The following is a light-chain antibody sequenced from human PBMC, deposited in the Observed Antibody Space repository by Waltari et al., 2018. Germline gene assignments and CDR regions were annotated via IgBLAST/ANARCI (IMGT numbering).Light chain of an antibody. CDR1: QSVSRN. CDR3: QHYNRWPYA. Sequence: EIEMTQSPATLSVSPGDRVILSCRASQSVSRNLGWYQQKPGQPPKLRIYGASVRATGIPARFSGSGSGTEFTLIISSLQSEDFAVYYCQHYNRWPYAFGQGTKREIK. V-gene: IGKV3D-15*01. CDR2: GAS. J-gene: IGKJ2*01.